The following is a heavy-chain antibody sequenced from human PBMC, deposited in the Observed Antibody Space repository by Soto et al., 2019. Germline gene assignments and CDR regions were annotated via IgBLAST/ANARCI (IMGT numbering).Heavy chain of an antibody. CDR2: INYRWPA. CDR3: ANYSMSRPWLDN. D-gene: IGHD6-6*01. J-gene: IGHJ5*02. CDR1: GGSINNSTSF. Sequence: SETLSLTCSVSGGSINNSTSFWGWLRQSPGKGLEWIATINYRWPAEYNPSLKSRVTISVDRSRNVLSLQMNYVTAPDTAVYYCANYSMSRPWLDNWGQGTLVTVSS. V-gene: IGHV4-39*02.